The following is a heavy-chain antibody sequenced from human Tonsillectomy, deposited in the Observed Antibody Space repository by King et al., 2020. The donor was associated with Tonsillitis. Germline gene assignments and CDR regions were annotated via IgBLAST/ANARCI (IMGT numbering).Heavy chain of an antibody. CDR1: GYSFTNYW. D-gene: IGHD5-12*01. J-gene: IGHJ6*02. Sequence: QLVQSGAEVKKPGESLKISCQGSGYSFTNYWIGWVRQMPGKGLEWMGIIYPGDSDTRYSPSFQGQVTISADKSITTAYLQWSSLKASDTAMYYCAKFGYDSGSLGYGMDVWGQGTTVIVSS. CDR2: IYPGDSDT. CDR3: AKFGYDSGSLGYGMDV. V-gene: IGHV5-51*01.